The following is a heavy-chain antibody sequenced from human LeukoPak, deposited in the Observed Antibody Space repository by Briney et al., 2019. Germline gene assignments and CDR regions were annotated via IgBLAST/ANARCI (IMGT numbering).Heavy chain of an antibody. J-gene: IGHJ4*02. CDR3: ARDPSGYDHRDY. V-gene: IGHV1-2*02. CDR1: GYTFTGYY. D-gene: IGHD5-12*01. Sequence: ASVKVSCKASGYTFTGYYMHWVRQAPGQGLEWMGWINPNSGGTNYAQKFQGRVTMTRDTSISTAYMELSRPRSDDTAVYYCARDPSGYDHRDYWGQGTLVTVSS. CDR2: INPNSGGT.